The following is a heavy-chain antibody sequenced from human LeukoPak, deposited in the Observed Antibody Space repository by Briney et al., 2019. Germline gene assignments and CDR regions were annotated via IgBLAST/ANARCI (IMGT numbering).Heavy chain of an antibody. CDR1: GYTFTDSA. Sequence: ASVKVSCNPAGYTFTDSAMTWVRRAAGHGLEWMGWIHPNTGNATYAQGSTGRFVFSLDTSIGTTYLQIRSLTGEDTAVYYCARAYQSLGGLSLPDHWGPGTLVTVSS. D-gene: IGHD3-16*02. CDR2: IHPNTGNA. J-gene: IGHJ5*02. V-gene: IGHV7-4-1*02. CDR3: ARAYQSLGGLSLPDH.